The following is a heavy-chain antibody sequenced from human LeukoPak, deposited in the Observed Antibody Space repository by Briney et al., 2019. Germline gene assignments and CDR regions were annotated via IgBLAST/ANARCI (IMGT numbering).Heavy chain of an antibody. D-gene: IGHD1-26*01. Sequence: ASVKVSCKASGYTFTSYDINWVRQATGQGLEWMGWMNPNSGNTGYAQKFQGRVTMTRNTSISTAYMELSSLRSEDTAVYYCAREPVGATPPDYWGQGTLVTVSS. V-gene: IGHV1-8*01. J-gene: IGHJ4*02. CDR3: AREPVGATPPDY. CDR1: GYTFTSYD. CDR2: MNPNSGNT.